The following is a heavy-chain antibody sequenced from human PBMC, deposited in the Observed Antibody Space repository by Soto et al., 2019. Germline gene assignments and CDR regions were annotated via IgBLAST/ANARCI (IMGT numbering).Heavy chain of an antibody. Sequence: SETLSLPCTVSGGSISSGVYYWSWIRQHPGKGLEWIGYIYYSGNTYYNPSLKSRVTISVDTSKNQFSLKLSSVTAADTAVYYCASSGDYYYYYMDVWGKGVPVTVSS. CDR2: IYYSGNT. CDR1: GGSISSGVYY. D-gene: IGHD3-10*01. CDR3: ASSGDYYYYYMDV. V-gene: IGHV4-31*03. J-gene: IGHJ6*03.